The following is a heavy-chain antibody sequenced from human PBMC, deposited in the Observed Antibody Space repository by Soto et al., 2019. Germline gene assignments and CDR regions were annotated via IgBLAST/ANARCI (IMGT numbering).Heavy chain of an antibody. J-gene: IGHJ5*02. CDR3: ARGSNVDTAMVSNWFDP. D-gene: IGHD5-18*01. CDR1: GGSISSGGYS. CDR2: IYHSGST. Sequence: SETLSLTCAVSGGSISSGGYSWSWIRQPPGKGLEWIGYIYHSGSTYYNPSLKSRVTISVDRSKNQFSLKLSSVTAADTAVYYCARGSNVDTAMVSNWFDPWGQGALVTVSS. V-gene: IGHV4-30-2*01.